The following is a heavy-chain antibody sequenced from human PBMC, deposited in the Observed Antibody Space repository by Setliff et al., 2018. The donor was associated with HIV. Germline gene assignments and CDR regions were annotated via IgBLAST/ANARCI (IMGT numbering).Heavy chain of an antibody. V-gene: IGHV1-2*06. CDR1: GYTFGSHG. CDR3: ARDQATGYEKVWFSWIDP. CDR2: INPKSGVT. Sequence: ASVKVSCKTSGYTFGSHGISWVRQAPGHGLEWVGRINPKSGVTSYAQNFRARVTMTRDTSSTTAYMELSSLRFEDTATYYCARDQATGYEKVWFSWIDPWGQGTLVTVSS. J-gene: IGHJ5*02. D-gene: IGHD5-12*01.